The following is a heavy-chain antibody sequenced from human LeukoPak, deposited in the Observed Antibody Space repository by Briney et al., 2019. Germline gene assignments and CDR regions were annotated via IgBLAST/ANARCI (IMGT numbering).Heavy chain of an antibody. CDR3: ARGVRYFDY. J-gene: IGHJ4*02. V-gene: IGHV3-30-3*01. Sequence: SGGSLRLSCAASGFTFSNYAMHWVRQAPGKGLEWVAVISYDGSNKFYADSVKGRFTISRDNSKNTLYLQMNSLRPEDTAVYYCARGVRYFDYWGQGTLVTVSS. CDR1: GFTFSNYA. CDR2: ISYDGSNK. D-gene: IGHD4-17*01.